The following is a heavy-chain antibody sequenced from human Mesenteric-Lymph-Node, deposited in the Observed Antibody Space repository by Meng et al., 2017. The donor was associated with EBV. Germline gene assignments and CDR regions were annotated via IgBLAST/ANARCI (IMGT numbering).Heavy chain of an antibody. CDR3: AREEDGDPFDY. V-gene: IGHV3-74*01. Sequence: VQLVGSGGGLVRPGGSRRLSCAASGFTFSSYWMHWVRQAPGKGLVWVSRINSDGSSTSYADSVKGRFTISRDNAKNTLYLQMNSLRAEDTAVYYCAREEDGDPFDYWGQGTLVTVSS. CDR2: INSDGSST. CDR1: GFTFSSYW. J-gene: IGHJ4*02. D-gene: IGHD4-17*01.